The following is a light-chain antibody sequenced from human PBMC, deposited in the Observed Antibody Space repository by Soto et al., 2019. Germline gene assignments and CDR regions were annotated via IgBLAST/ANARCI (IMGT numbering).Light chain of an antibody. CDR1: SSDVGGYNY. V-gene: IGLV2-14*01. Sequence: QSALTQPASVSGSPGQSITISCTGTSSDVGGYNYVSWYQQHPGKAPKLMIYDVSNRPSGVSNRFSGSKSGNTASLTISELQAEDDADYYCSSYTSSSTLYVFGTGTKLTVL. J-gene: IGLJ1*01. CDR3: SSYTSSSTLYV. CDR2: DVS.